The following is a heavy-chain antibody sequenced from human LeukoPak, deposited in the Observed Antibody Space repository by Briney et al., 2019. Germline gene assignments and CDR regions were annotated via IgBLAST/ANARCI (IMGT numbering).Heavy chain of an antibody. CDR1: TFAFNNYE. CDR2: ISTSGSSI. J-gene: IGHJ3*01. V-gene: IGHV3-48*03. CDR3: ARVSPYGFNAFDV. Sequence: GGSLRLSCVASTFAFNNYEMNCVRQAPGKGLEWISYISTSGSSIYYADSVKGRFTISRDDAKNSLCLQINSLRVEDTAVYYCARVSPYGFNAFDVWGQGTLVTVSS. D-gene: IGHD3/OR15-3a*01.